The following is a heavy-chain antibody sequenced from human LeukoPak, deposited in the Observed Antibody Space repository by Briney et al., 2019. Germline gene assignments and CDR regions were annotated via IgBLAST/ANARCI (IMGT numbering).Heavy chain of an antibody. D-gene: IGHD4-23*01. Sequence: SETLSLTCAVYGGSFSGYYWSWIWQPAGKGLEWIGRIYSSGSTNYNPSLKSRVSMSVDTSKNQFSLKLTSVTAADTAVYYCARGGKATVVTMWGQGILVTVSS. J-gene: IGHJ4*02. CDR1: GGSFSGYY. V-gene: IGHV4-59*10. CDR2: IYSSGST. CDR3: ARGGKATVVTM.